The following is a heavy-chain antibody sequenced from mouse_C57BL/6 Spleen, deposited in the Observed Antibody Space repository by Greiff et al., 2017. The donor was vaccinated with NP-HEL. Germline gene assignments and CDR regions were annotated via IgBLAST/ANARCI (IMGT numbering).Heavy chain of an antibody. CDR2: IHPSDSDT. V-gene: IGHV1-74*01. Sequence: QVHVKQPGAELVKPGASVKVSCKASGYTFTSYWMHWVKQRPGQGLEWIGRIHPSDSDTNYNQKFKGKATLTVDKSSSTAYMQLSSLTSEDSAVYYCAITDDGYYGTVLYYYAMDYWGQGTSVTVSS. J-gene: IGHJ4*01. CDR3: AITDDGYYGTVLYYYAMDY. D-gene: IGHD2-3*01. CDR1: GYTFTSYW.